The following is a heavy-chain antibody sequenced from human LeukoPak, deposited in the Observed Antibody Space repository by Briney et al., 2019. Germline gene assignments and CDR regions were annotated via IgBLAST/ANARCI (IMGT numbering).Heavy chain of an antibody. CDR2: ISGSGGST. CDR3: AKVERGYFFDY. D-gene: IGHD3-10*01. J-gene: IGHJ4*02. CDR1: GFTFSSYA. Sequence: GGSLRLSCAASGFTFSSYAMSWVRRAPGKGLEWVSAISGSGGSTYYADSVKGRFTISRDNSNNTLYLQMNSLRAEDTAVYYCAKVERGYFFDYWGQGTLVTVSS. V-gene: IGHV3-23*01.